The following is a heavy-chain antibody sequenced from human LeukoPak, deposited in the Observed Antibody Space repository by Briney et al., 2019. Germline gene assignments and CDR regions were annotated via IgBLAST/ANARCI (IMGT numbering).Heavy chain of an antibody. CDR1: GYTFTSYY. V-gene: IGHV1-46*01. CDR2: INPSGGST. CDR3: ARAWSVSYDILTGRKGGDY. Sequence: GASVKVSCKASGYTFTSYYMHWVRQAPGHGLEWMGIINPSGGSTSYAQKFQGRVTMTRDTSTSTVYMELSRLRSEDTAVYYCARAWSVSYDILTGRKGGDYWGQGTLVTVSS. D-gene: IGHD3-9*01. J-gene: IGHJ4*02.